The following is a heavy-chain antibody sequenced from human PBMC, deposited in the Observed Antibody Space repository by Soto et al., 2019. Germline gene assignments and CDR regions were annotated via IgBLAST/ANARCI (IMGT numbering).Heavy chain of an antibody. J-gene: IGHJ5*02. Sequence: EVQLVESGGGLVKPGGSLRLSCAASGFTFNTYDMNWVRQAPGKGLEWVSSITTSSAYLYYADSLKGRITISRDNAKNSLLLQMNSLRAEDTAVYYCVRSGTARLLRHSWFDTWGQGTLVTVSS. D-gene: IGHD2-21*01. V-gene: IGHV3-21*01. CDR3: VRSGTARLLRHSWFDT. CDR2: ITTSSAYL. CDR1: GFTFNTYD.